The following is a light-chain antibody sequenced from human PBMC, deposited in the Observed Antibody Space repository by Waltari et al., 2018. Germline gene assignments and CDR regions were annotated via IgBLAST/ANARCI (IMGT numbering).Light chain of an antibody. CDR1: QSISNW. Sequence: DIQMTQSPSTLSASVGDRVTITCRASQSISNWLAWYQQKPGNAPKFLIYKTSNLESGVPSRFSGSGSGTEFTLTISSLQPDDFATYYCQQYNVYSLTFGGGTKVEIK. CDR2: KTS. V-gene: IGKV1-5*03. J-gene: IGKJ4*01. CDR3: QQYNVYSLT.